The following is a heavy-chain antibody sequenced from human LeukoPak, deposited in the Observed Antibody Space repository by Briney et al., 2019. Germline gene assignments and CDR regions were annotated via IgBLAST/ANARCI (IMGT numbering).Heavy chain of an antibody. CDR3: ARDQSSVAGTTYNWFDP. J-gene: IGHJ5*02. V-gene: IGHV3-48*03. Sequence: GGSLRLSCAASGFTFSSYEMNWVRQAPGKGLEWVSYISSSGSTIYYADSVKGRFTISRDNAKNSLYLQMNSPRAEDTAVYYCARDQSSVAGTTYNWFDPWGQGTLVTVSS. CDR1: GFTFSSYE. D-gene: IGHD6-19*01. CDR2: ISSSGSTI.